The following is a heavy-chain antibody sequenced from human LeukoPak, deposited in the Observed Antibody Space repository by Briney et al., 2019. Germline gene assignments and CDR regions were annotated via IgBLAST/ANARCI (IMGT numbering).Heavy chain of an antibody. V-gene: IGHV3-21*06. CDR3: ARGRITAAGTETSYPDY. Sequence: GGSLRLSCAASGFTFSHYAMDRVRQAPGKGLEWVSSISSSSGYIYYADSVKGRFTVSRDSAKNSLYLQMNSLGAADTAVYYCARGRITAAGTETSYPDYWGQGTLVTVSS. D-gene: IGHD6-13*01. CDR1: GFTFSHYA. J-gene: IGHJ4*02. CDR2: ISSSSGYI.